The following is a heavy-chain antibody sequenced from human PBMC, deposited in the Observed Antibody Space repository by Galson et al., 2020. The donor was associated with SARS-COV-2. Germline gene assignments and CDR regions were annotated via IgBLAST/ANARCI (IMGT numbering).Heavy chain of an antibody. CDR3: ARQGVDPQWELQSGWFDP. D-gene: IGHD1-26*01. J-gene: IGHJ5*02. Sequence: SETLSLTCTVSGGSISSYYWSWIRQPPGKGLEWIGYIYYSGSTNYNPSLKSRVTISVDTSKNQFSLKLSSVTAADTAVYYCARQGVDPQWELQSGWFDPWGQGTLVTVSS. V-gene: IGHV4-59*08. CDR2: IYYSGST. CDR1: GGSISSYY.